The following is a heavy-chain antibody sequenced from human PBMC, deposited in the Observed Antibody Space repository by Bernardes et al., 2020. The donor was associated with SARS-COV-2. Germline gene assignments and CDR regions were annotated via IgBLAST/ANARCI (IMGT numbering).Heavy chain of an antibody. CDR1: CYTFSDYG. J-gene: IGHJ4*02. Sequence: ASVKVSCKSSCYTFSDYGINWVLQAPGQGLEWMAWIGVYNGITNYARKFQGRVTMTTDTSTSTAYLELGSLTSDDTAVYYCARDASFRDDYWGQGTLVSVSS. V-gene: IGHV1-18*01. CDR2: IGVYNGIT. CDR3: ARDASFRDDY. D-gene: IGHD1-26*01.